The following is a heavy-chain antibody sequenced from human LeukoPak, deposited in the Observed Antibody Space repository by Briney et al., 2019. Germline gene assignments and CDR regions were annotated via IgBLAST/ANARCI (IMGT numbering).Heavy chain of an antibody. Sequence: PGGSLRLSCAASGFTVSSNYMSWVRQAPGKGLEWVSVISSGDSTYYADSVKGRFTIPRDNSKNTLYLQINSLRAEDTAVYYYAREGIDYYDKSGYVYWGQGTLVTVSS. J-gene: IGHJ4*02. CDR3: AREGIDYYDKSGYVY. CDR1: GFTVSSNY. CDR2: ISSGDST. V-gene: IGHV3-53*01. D-gene: IGHD3-22*01.